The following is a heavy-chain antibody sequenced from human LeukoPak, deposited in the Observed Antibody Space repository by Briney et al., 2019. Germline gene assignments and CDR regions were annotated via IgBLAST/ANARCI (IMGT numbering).Heavy chain of an antibody. Sequence: GGSLRLSCAASGFTFSSYAMHWVRQAPGKGLEWVSAISGSGGSTYYADSVKGRFTISRDNSKNTLYLQMNSLRAEDTAVYYCAKFRLIAVADHYFDYWGQGTLVTVSS. V-gene: IGHV3-23*01. CDR2: ISGSGGST. D-gene: IGHD6-19*01. CDR3: AKFRLIAVADHYFDY. CDR1: GFTFSSYA. J-gene: IGHJ4*02.